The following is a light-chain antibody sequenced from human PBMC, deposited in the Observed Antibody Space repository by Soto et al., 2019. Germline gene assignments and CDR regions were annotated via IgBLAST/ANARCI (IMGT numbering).Light chain of an antibody. CDR3: CSYAGNDNYV. J-gene: IGLJ1*01. V-gene: IGLV2-8*01. CDR2: EVN. Sequence: QSVLTQPPSASGSPGQSVTISCTGTSSDVGGYNYVSWYQQHPGKAPKLIIYEVNKRPSGVPDRFSGAKSGNTASLSVSWLQAEDEADYYCCSYAGNDNYVFGTGTKVTVL. CDR1: SSDVGGYNY.